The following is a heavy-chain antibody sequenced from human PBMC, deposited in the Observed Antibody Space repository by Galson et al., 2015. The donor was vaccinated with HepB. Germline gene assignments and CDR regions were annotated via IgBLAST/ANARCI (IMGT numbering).Heavy chain of an antibody. CDR3: AHRSILRYFDWLFPLGAFDI. J-gene: IGHJ3*02. Sequence: PALVKPTQTLTLTCTFSGFSLSTSGVGVGWIRQPPGKALEWLALIYWDDDKRYSPSLKSRLTITKDTSKNQVVLTMTNMDPVDTATYYCAHRSILRYFDWLFPLGAFDIWGQGTMVTVSS. CDR1: GFSLSTSGVG. CDR2: IYWDDDK. V-gene: IGHV2-5*02. D-gene: IGHD3-9*01.